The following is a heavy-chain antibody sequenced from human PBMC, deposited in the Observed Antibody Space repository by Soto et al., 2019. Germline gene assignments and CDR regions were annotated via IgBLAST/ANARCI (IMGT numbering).Heavy chain of an antibody. CDR1: GGSFSGYY. J-gene: IGHJ6*02. D-gene: IGHD6-13*01. CDR2: INHSGST. V-gene: IGHV4-34*01. Sequence: KTSETLSLTCAVYGGSFSGYYWSWIRQPPGKGLEWIGEINHSGSTNYNPSLKSRVTISVDTSKNQFSLKLSSVTAADTAVYYCAREVALAAAGTPMPYLDYYGMDVWGQGTTVTVSS. CDR3: AREVALAAAGTPMPYLDYYGMDV.